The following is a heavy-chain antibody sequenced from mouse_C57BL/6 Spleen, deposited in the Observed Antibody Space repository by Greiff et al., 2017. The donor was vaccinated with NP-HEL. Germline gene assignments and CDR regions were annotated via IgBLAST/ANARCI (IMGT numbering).Heavy chain of an antibody. J-gene: IGHJ4*01. D-gene: IGHD2-14*01. CDR1: GFTFSDYY. CDR2: INYDGSST. V-gene: IGHV5-16*01. Sequence: EVQVVESEGGLVQPGSSMKLSCTASGFTFSDYYMAWVRQVPEKGLEWVANINYDGSSTYYLDSLKSRFIISRDNAKNILYLQMSSLKSEDTATYYCARGYDNYAMDYWGQGTSVTVSS. CDR3: ARGYDNYAMDY.